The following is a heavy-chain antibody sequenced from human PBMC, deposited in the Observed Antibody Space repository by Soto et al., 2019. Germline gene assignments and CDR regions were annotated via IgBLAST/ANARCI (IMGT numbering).Heavy chain of an antibody. V-gene: IGHV4-39*01. CDR2: VYHNGGA. Sequence: PXETLSVHCTVSGVSIHNSHSFWAWIRQPPGKGLQFIASVYHNGGAHYNSSLKSRVTISVDTANNQVYLRMRSLTAADTAFYYCGRVVEGATRHTDPDSWGQGILVTVSS. CDR3: GRVVEGATRHTDPDS. D-gene: IGHD2-21*01. CDR1: GVSIHNSHSF. J-gene: IGHJ5*01.